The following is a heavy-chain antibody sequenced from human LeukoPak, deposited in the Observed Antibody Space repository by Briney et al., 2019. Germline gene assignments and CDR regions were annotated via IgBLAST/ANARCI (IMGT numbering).Heavy chain of an antibody. CDR3: ATARVRLGELSLPEVRDD. CDR1: VYTLTELA. J-gene: IGHJ4*02. V-gene: IGHV1-24*01. Sequence: ASVKVSCKVSVYTLTELAIHWVRLAPGKGLEWMGAFDPEDGGAIYAQKFQGRITLTEDTSTDTAYMELRSLSSEDTAVYYCATARVRLGELSLPEVRDDWGQGTLISVSS. D-gene: IGHD3-16*02. CDR2: FDPEDGGA.